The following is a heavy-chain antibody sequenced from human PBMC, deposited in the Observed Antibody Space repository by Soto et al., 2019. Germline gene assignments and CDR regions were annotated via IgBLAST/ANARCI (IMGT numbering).Heavy chain of an antibody. CDR3: ARDLSSGWLDN. Sequence: QVQLVESGGGVVQPGRSLRLSCAASGFTLSSYGMHWVRQAPGKGLEWVAVTWDDGSSKHYAESVKGRFIISRDNFKNTLYLKMNSLRAEDTAVYYCARDLSSGWLDNWGQGTLVTVSS. CDR2: TWDDGSSK. J-gene: IGHJ4*02. V-gene: IGHV3-33*01. CDR1: GFTLSSYG. D-gene: IGHD6-19*01.